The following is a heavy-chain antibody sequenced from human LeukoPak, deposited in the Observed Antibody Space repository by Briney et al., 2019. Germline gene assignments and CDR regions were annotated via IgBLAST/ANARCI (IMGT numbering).Heavy chain of an antibody. D-gene: IGHD3-10*01. Sequence: PSETLSLTCTVSGGSISGYSWTWIRQPPGQGLEWIGYFHNSRTTSYNPSLTGRVIISVDTAMDQISLKLNSVTAAETAVYYCARGHLGLSPWGQGTLVTVSS. V-gene: IGHV4-59*01. J-gene: IGHJ5*02. CDR3: ARGHLGLSP. CDR2: FHNSRTT. CDR1: GGSISGYS.